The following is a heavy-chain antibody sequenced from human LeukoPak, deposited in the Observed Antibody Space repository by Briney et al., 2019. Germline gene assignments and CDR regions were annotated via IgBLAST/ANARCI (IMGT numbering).Heavy chain of an antibody. Sequence: SETLSLTCTVSGCSISSYYWSWIRQPPGKGLEWIGYIYYSGSTNYNPSLKSRVTISVDTSKNQFSLTLSSVTAADTAVYYCASLSWWELPYFDYWGQGTLVTVSS. CDR2: IYYSGST. V-gene: IGHV4-59*01. CDR3: ASLSWWELPYFDY. J-gene: IGHJ4*02. D-gene: IGHD1-26*01. CDR1: GCSISSYY.